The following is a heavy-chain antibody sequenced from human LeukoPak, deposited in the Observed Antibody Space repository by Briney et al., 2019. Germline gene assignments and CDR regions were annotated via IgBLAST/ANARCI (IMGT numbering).Heavy chain of an antibody. Sequence: ASVKVSCKVSGYTLTELSMHWVRQAPGKGLEWMGGSDPEDGETIYAQKFRDRVTMTEDTSTDTAYMELRSLRSEDTAVYYCARSSVVVAAHFDYWGQGTLVTVSS. V-gene: IGHV1-24*01. CDR1: GYTLTELS. D-gene: IGHD2-15*01. J-gene: IGHJ4*02. CDR3: ARSSVVVAAHFDY. CDR2: SDPEDGET.